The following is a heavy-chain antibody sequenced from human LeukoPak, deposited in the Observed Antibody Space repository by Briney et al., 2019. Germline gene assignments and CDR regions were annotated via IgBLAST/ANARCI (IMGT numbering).Heavy chain of an antibody. D-gene: IGHD1-26*01. J-gene: IGHJ6*02. CDR1: DGSINSYY. V-gene: IGHV4-59*01. Sequence: SETLSLTCSVSDGSINSYYWNWIRRPPGKGLEWIGYIYYNGNTNYSPSLKSRVTMSVNTSKNLFSLKVSSVTAADTAVYYCARGRSNYYGMDVWGQGTTVTVSS. CDR2: IYYNGNT. CDR3: ARGRSNYYGMDV.